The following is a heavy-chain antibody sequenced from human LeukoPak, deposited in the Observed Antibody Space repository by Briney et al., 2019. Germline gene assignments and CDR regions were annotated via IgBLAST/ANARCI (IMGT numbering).Heavy chain of an antibody. CDR1: GFTFSSYE. CDR3: EREGQWDLFDY. V-gene: IGHV3-48*03. CDR2: ISSSGSTI. D-gene: IGHD1-26*01. J-gene: IGHJ4*02. Sequence: QPGGSLRLSCAASGFTFSSYEMNWVRQAPGKGLEWVSYISSSGSTIYYADSVKGRFTISRDNAKNSLYLQMNSLRAEDTAVYYCEREGQWDLFDYWGQGTLVTVSS.